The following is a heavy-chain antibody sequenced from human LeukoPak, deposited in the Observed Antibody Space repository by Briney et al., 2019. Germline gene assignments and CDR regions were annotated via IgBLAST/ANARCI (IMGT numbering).Heavy chain of an antibody. CDR2: IDPTDSYT. Sequence: GESLKISCKGSGYSFTSYWINWVRQMPGKGLEWVWRIDPTDSYTNYSPSFQGHVTISTDKSISTAYLQWSSLKASDTAMYYCGRLLSGWYLLDYWGQGTLVTVSS. J-gene: IGHJ4*02. V-gene: IGHV5-10-1*01. CDR3: GRLLSGWYLLDY. CDR1: GYSFTSYW. D-gene: IGHD6-19*01.